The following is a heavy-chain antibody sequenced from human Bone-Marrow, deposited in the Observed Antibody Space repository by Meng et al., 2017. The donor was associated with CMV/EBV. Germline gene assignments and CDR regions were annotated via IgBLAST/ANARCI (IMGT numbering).Heavy chain of an antibody. J-gene: IGHJ3*02. CDR2: ISWNSGSI. CDR3: AREGWPRGFDI. D-gene: IGHD2-15*01. Sequence: GGSLRLSCAASGFTFDDYAMHWVRQAPGKGLEWVSGISWNSGSIGYADSVKGRFTISRDNAKNSLYLQMNSLRAEDTAVYYCAREGWPRGFDIWGKRTMVTVSS. CDR1: GFTFDDYA. V-gene: IGHV3-9*01.